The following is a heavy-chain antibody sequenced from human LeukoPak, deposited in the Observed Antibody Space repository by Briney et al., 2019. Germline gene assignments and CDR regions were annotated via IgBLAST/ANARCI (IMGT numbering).Heavy chain of an antibody. Sequence: SETLSLTCTVSGGSISSYYWSWIRQPAGKGLEWIGRIYTSGSTNYNPSLKSRVTMSVDTSKNQFSLKLSSVTAADTAVYYCARDSSSWYSDSDYYMDVWGKGTTVTVSS. CDR2: IYTSGST. CDR1: GGSISSYY. J-gene: IGHJ6*03. V-gene: IGHV4-4*07. CDR3: ARDSSSWYSDSDYYMDV. D-gene: IGHD6-13*01.